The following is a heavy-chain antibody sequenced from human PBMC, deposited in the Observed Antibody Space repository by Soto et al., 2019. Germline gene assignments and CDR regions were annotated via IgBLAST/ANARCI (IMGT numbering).Heavy chain of an antibody. CDR1: GYTFTSYY. D-gene: IGHD1-7*01. CDR3: ARAKPASGITGTLFDY. J-gene: IGHJ4*02. Sequence: ASVKVSCKASGYTFTSYYMHWVRQAPGQGLEWMGIINPSGGSTSYAQKFQGRVTMTRDTSTSTVYMELSSLRSEDTAVYYCARAKPASGITGTLFDYWGQGTLVTVSS. CDR2: INPSGGST. V-gene: IGHV1-46*01.